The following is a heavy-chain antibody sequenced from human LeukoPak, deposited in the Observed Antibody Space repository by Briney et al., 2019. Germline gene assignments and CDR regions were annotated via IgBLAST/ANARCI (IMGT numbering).Heavy chain of an antibody. J-gene: IGHJ4*02. D-gene: IGHD6-13*01. CDR1: GGSISSYY. CDR2: IYYSGST. Sequence: SETLSLTCTVSGGSISSYYWSWIRQPPGKGLEWIGYIYYSGSTSYNPSLKSRVTISVDTSKNQFSLKLSSATAADTAVYYCARADRLYSSSWYEGVFDYWGQGTLVTVSS. V-gene: IGHV4-59*12. CDR3: ARADRLYSSSWYEGVFDY.